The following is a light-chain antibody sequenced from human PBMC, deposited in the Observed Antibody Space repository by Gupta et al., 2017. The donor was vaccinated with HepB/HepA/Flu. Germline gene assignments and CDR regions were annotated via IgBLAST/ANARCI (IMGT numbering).Light chain of an antibody. V-gene: IGKV3-11*01. CDR1: QSISSL. Sequence: EIVLTQSPATLCLSPGERATLSCRASQSISSLLAWYQQKPGQAPRLLISDASSRAAGIPARFSGSGSGTDFTLNIISLEPEDFAVYYCQQRSAWPLTFGGGTKVEIK. CDR3: QQRSAWPLT. CDR2: DAS. J-gene: IGKJ4*01.